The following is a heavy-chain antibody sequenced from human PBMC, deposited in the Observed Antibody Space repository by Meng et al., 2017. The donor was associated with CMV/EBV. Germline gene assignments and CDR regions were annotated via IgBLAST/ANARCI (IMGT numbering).Heavy chain of an antibody. J-gene: IGHJ4*02. V-gene: IGHV4-34*01. D-gene: IGHD2-2*01. CDR1: GGSFSGYY. CDR2: INHSGST. CDR3: ARDCSSTSCSPAFDY. Sequence: SETLSLTCAVYGGSFSGYYWSWIRQPPGKGLEWIGEINHSGSTNYNPSLKSRVTISVDTSKNQFSLKLSSVTAADTAVYYCARDCSSTSCSPAFDYWGQGTLVTVSS.